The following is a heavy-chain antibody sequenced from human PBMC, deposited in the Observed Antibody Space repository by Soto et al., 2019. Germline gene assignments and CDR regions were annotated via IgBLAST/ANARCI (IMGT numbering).Heavy chain of an antibody. CDR1: GYTFTSYD. CDR2: MNPNSGNT. D-gene: IGHD6-19*01. CDR3: ARGDRRAVAPTMYAFDI. V-gene: IGHV1-8*01. Sequence: QVQLVQSGAEVKKPGASVKVSCKASGYTFTSYDINWVRQATGQGLEWMGWMNPNSGNTGYAQKFQGRVTMNRNTSISTAYMELSSLRSEDTAVYYCARGDRRAVAPTMYAFDIWGQGTMVTVSS. J-gene: IGHJ3*02.